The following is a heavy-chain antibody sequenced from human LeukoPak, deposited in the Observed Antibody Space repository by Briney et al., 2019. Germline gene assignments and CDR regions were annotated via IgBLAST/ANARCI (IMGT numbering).Heavy chain of an antibody. V-gene: IGHV3-66*01. J-gene: IGHJ6*02. CDR3: ARDENAGAYYYYGMDV. Sequence: GGSLRLSCAASGFTFSTYAISWVRQAPGKGLEWVSVIYSGGSTYYADSVKGRFTISRDNSKNTLYLQMNSLRAEDTAVYYCARDENAGAYYYYGMDVWGQGTTVTVSS. CDR2: IYSGGST. CDR1: GFTFSTYA. D-gene: IGHD1-1*01.